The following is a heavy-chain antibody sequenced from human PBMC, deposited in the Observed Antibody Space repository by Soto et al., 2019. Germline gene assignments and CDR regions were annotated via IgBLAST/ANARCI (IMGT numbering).Heavy chain of an antibody. CDR2: ISAGGVAT. J-gene: IGHJ4*02. D-gene: IGHD2-21*02. CDR1: VFTFSDFA. Sequence: GALRLYGAASVFTFSDFAMMWVRQGPGQGLECVSAISAGGVATYYADSVMGRFTISRDNSKNTLYLQMKSLRGKDTAVYYCAKRVTSGDEGFWGRGTLVNVSS. V-gene: IGHV3-23*01. CDR3: AKRVTSGDEGF.